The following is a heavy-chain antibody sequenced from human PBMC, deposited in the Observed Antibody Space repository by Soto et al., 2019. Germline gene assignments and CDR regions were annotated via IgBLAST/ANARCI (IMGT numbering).Heavy chain of an antibody. D-gene: IGHD3-3*01. Sequence: EVQLVESGGGLVQPGGSLRLSCGASGFSVSNLFMTWVRQAPGKGLEWVSVISSDGSTYYADSVKGRFTISRDNSKNTLYLEMNSLRAGDTAVYYCARDTLGGAYDFRHGGQGTPVTVSS. CDR2: ISSDGST. J-gene: IGHJ4*02. V-gene: IGHV3-66*01. CDR3: ARDTLGGAYDFRH. CDR1: GFSVSNLF.